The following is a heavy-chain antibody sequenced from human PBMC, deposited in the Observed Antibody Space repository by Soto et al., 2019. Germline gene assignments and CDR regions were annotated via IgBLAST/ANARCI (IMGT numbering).Heavy chain of an antibody. D-gene: IGHD2-15*01. CDR1: GGTFSSHG. Sequence: QVQLVQSGAEVKKPGSSVKVSCKASGGTFSSHGFNWVRQAPGQGLEWIGGSIPLFGITNHTQKFQDRITITADASKTTASMELRALSSHDTAVYYCASDRGYDLVNWGQGTLLTVSS. CDR3: ASDRGYDLVN. CDR2: SIPLFGIT. J-gene: IGHJ4*02. V-gene: IGHV1-69*12.